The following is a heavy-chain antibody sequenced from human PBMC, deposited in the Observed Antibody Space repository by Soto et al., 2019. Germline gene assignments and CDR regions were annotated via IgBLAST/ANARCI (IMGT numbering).Heavy chain of an antibody. CDR3: ARGGSSTGDFVWFDP. V-gene: IGHV4-31*03. J-gene: IGHJ5*02. Sequence: QVQLQESGPGLVKPSQTLSLTCTVSGGSITSGGHYWSWIRQHPEKGLEWIGYIYYSGSAYYNPSLKSRLTISLDTWTNQFSLKLSSVTAADTAVSYCARGGSSTGDFVWFDPWGQGPLVTVSS. CDR2: IYYSGSA. D-gene: IGHD4-17*01. CDR1: GGSITSGGHY.